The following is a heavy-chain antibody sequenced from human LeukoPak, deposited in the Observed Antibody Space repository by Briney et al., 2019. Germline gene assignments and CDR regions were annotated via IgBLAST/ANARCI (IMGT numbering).Heavy chain of an antibody. J-gene: IGHJ4*02. CDR3: ARDRNWGLDY. V-gene: IGHV5-51*01. D-gene: IGHD7-27*01. Sequence: MTGESLKISCKASGYTFTTFWIGWVRQMPGKGLEWMGIIYPRDSDTRYSPSFQGHVTISADRSISTAYLQWSSLKASDTAIYYCARDRNWGLDYWGQGTLVTVSS. CDR1: GYTFTTFW. CDR2: IYPRDSDT.